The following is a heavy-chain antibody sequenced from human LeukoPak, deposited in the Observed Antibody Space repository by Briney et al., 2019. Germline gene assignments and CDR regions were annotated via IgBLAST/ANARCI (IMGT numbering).Heavy chain of an antibody. CDR1: GFTFSSYA. J-gene: IGHJ4*02. CDR2: ISGSGGST. Sequence: PGGSLRLSCAASGFTFSSYAMSWVRQAPGKGLEWVSAISGSGGSTYYADSVKGLFTISRDNSKNTLYLQMNSLRAEDTAVYYCARDRYRYDILTGYQFDYWGQGTLVTVSS. CDR3: ARDRYRYDILTGYQFDY. V-gene: IGHV3-23*01. D-gene: IGHD3-9*01.